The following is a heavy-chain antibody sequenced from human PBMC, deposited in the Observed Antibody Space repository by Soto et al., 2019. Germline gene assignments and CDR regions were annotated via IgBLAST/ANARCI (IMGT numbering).Heavy chain of an antibody. Sequence: PSETLSLTCAVYGGSFSGYYWSWIRQPPGKGLEWIGEINHSGSTNYNPSLKSRVTISVDTSKNQFSLKLSSVTAADTAVYYCARSGELGFYWGQGTLVTVSS. J-gene: IGHJ4*02. D-gene: IGHD1-26*01. CDR3: ARSGELGFY. CDR2: INHSGST. CDR1: GGSFSGYY. V-gene: IGHV4-34*01.